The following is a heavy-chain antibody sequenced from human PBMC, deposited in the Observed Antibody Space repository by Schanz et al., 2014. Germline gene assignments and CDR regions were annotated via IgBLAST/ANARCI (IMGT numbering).Heavy chain of an antibody. D-gene: IGHD2-2*02. V-gene: IGHV1-2*02. Sequence: QVQLVQSGAEVKKPGASVKVSCKTSGYSFSDYFIHWVRQAPGQGLEWMGWLNPDSGETLYAQRFQGRVTLTRDTSIRTAYMDLRSLLSDDAAVYYCARARQRYPHDSWGQGALVTVSS. J-gene: IGHJ4*02. CDR3: ARARQRYPHDS. CDR2: LNPDSGET. CDR1: GYSFSDYF.